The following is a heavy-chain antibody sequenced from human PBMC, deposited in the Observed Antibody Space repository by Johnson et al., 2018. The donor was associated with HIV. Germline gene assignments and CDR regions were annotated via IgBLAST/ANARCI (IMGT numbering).Heavy chain of an antibody. V-gene: IGHV3-74*02. Sequence: VQLVESGGGLVQPGGCLRLSCAASGFTFSTNWMHLVRQAPGKGLVWVSRINRDGSSTSYADSEKGRFTISRDNAKNTLYLQMASLGAEDSALYYCASQIYDYDSGGYSGVFDIWGQGTMVTVSS. CDR3: ASQIYDYDSGGYSGVFDI. J-gene: IGHJ3*02. D-gene: IGHD3-22*01. CDR2: INRDGSST. CDR1: GFTFSTNW.